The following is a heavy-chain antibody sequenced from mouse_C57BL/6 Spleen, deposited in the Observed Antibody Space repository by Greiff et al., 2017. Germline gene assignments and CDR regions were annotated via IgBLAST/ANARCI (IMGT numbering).Heavy chain of an antibody. D-gene: IGHD4-1*01. CDR1: GFTFSDYG. CDR2: ICSGSSTI. CDR3: ALTGTGYWYFDV. Sequence: EVKVVESGGGLVKPGGSLKLSCAASGFTFSDYGMHWVRQAPEKGLEWVAYICSGSSTIYYADTVKGRFTITRDNAKNTLFLQMTSLRSEDTAMYYCALTGTGYWYFDVWGTGTTVTVSS. J-gene: IGHJ1*03. V-gene: IGHV5-17*01.